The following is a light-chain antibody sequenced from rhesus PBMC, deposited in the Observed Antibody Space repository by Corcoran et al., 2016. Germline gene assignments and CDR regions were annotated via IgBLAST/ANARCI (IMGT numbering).Light chain of an antibody. J-gene: IGKJ1*01. CDR3: QQSNNLSRT. V-gene: IGKV3-24*04. CDR1: QSVGSY. CDR2: GAT. Sequence: ETVVTQSPATLALSPGERATLSCRARQSVGSYLAWYQQKPGQAPRLLIYGATRLATGIPDRLSGSGSGTDVPLPISSLEPEDVGVYYCQQSNNLSRTFGQGPKVEIK.